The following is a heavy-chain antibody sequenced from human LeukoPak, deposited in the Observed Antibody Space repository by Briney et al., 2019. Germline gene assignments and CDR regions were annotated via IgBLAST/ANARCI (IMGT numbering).Heavy chain of an antibody. V-gene: IGHV3-30*04. CDR2: ISYDGSNK. D-gene: IGHD3-22*01. CDR1: GFTFSSYA. CDR3: ARDAGSGFYPDY. Sequence: PGGSLRLSCAASGFTFSSYAMHWVRQAPGKGLEWVAVISYDGSNKYYADSVKGRFTISRDNSKNTLYLQMNSLRAEDTAVYYCARDAGSGFYPDYWGQGTLVTVSS. J-gene: IGHJ4*02.